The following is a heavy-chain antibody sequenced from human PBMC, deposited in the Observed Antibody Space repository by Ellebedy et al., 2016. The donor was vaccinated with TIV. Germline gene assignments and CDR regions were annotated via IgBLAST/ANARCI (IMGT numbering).Heavy chain of an antibody. CDR3: ARDAMLWIFDS. Sequence: GESLKISCAASGFTFSNYNMNWVRQAPGKGLEWVSSVSGSRKTKFYADSVKGRFTISRDIAQNSLYLQMNSLRVEDTAIYYCARDAMLWIFDSWGQGTLVTVSS. CDR2: VSGSRKTK. D-gene: IGHD2-2*01. CDR1: GFTFSNYN. V-gene: IGHV3-48*01. J-gene: IGHJ4*02.